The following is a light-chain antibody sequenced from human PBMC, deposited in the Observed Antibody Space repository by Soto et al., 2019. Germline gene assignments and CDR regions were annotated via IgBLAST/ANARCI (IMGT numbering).Light chain of an antibody. J-gene: IGKJ3*01. Sequence: DIVMPQSPATLSVSPGERATLSCRASQSVSSNLAWYQQKPGQAPRLLIYGASTRATGIPARFSGSGSGTEFTLTISSLQSEDFAVYSCQQYNNWLAFGPGTKVDV. CDR3: QQYNNWLA. CDR1: QSVSSN. V-gene: IGKV3-15*01. CDR2: GAS.